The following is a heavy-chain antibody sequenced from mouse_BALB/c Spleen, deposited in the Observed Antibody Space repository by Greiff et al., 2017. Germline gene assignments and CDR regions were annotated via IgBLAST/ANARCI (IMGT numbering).Heavy chain of an antibody. D-gene: IGHD2-1*01. J-gene: IGHJ3*01. V-gene: IGHV5-6-4*01. Sequence: EVKLVESGGGLVKPGGSLKLSCAASGFTFSSYTMSWVRQTPEKGLEWVGTISSGGSYTYYPDSVKGRFTISTDNAKNTLYLQLSSLTSEDTAMYYCTRVSYGKDAWFADWGEGTLVTVSA. CDR2: ISSGGSYT. CDR3: TRVSYGKDAWFAD. CDR1: GFTFSSYT.